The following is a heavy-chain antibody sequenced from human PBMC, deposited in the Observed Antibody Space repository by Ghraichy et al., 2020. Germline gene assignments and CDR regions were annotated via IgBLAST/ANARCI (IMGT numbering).Heavy chain of an antibody. D-gene: IGHD5-24*01. CDR1: GFTFSSYW. CDR3: VRGPRSITWENNYFDP. Sequence: GESLNISCAASGFTFSSYWMHWVRQVPGKGLVWVARINTDGSTTTYVDSVEGRLTISRDNAKNTLYLQMNSLRDEDTAVYYCVRGPRSITWENNYFDPWGQGTLVTVSS. V-gene: IGHV3-74*01. CDR2: INTDGSTT. J-gene: IGHJ5*02.